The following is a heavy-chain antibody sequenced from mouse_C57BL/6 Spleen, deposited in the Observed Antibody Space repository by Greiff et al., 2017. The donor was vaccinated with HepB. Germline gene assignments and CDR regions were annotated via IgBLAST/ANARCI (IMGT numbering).Heavy chain of an antibody. Sequence: QVQLKQPGAELVKPGASVKLSCKASGYTFTSYWMHWVKQRPGRGLEWIGRIDPNSGGTKYNEKFKSKATLTVDKPSSTAYMQLSSLTSEDSAVYYCARGDGNYVGAMDYWGQGTSVTVSS. CDR2: IDPNSGGT. D-gene: IGHD2-1*01. V-gene: IGHV1-72*01. CDR3: ARGDGNYVGAMDY. J-gene: IGHJ4*01. CDR1: GYTFTSYW.